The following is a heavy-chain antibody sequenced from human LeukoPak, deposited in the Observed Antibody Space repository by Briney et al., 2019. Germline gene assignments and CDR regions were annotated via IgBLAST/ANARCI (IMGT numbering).Heavy chain of an antibody. J-gene: IGHJ6*02. D-gene: IGHD1/OR15-1a*01. CDR2: IIPILGIA. Sequence: ASVKVSCKASGGTFSSYAISWVRQAPGQGLEWMGRIIPILGIANYAQKFQGRVTITADKSTSTAYMELSSLRSEDTAVYYCARGTSSSDYYYYGMDVWGQGTTVTVSS. CDR1: GGTFSSYA. CDR3: ARGTSSSDYYYYGMDV. V-gene: IGHV1-69*04.